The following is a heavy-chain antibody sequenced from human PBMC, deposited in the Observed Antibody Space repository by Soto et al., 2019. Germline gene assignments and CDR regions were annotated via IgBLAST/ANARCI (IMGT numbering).Heavy chain of an antibody. Sequence: QVQLQESGPGLVKPSQTLSLTCTVSGGSISSGGYYWRWIRQHPGKGLEWIGYIYYRGSTYYTPSLKSRVTISVDTSKNQFSRKLSSVTGADTAVYYCARGDAEQQLDFDYWGQGTLVTVSS. CDR1: GGSISSGGYY. V-gene: IGHV4-31*03. D-gene: IGHD6-13*01. CDR3: ARGDAEQQLDFDY. J-gene: IGHJ4*02. CDR2: IYYRGST.